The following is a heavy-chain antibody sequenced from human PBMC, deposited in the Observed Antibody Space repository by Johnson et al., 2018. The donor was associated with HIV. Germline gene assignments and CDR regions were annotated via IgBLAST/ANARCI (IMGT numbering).Heavy chain of an antibody. V-gene: IGHV3-30*02. CDR3: ARASGFDM. D-gene: IGHD1-26*01. Sequence: VQLVESGGGVVQPGGSLRLSCAASGFAFSSYGMHWVRQAPGKGLEWVTFIRYDGSNEYYVDSVKGRFTISRDNAKNSLYLQMNSLRVDDTAVYYCARASGFDMWGQGTMVTVSS. J-gene: IGHJ3*02. CDR2: IRYDGSNE. CDR1: GFAFSSYG.